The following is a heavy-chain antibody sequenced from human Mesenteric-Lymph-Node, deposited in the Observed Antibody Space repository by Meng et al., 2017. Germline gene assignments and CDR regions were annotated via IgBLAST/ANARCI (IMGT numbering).Heavy chain of an antibody. CDR3: ARDRNWDWYFDL. J-gene: IGHJ2*01. V-gene: IGHV3-11*04. CDR2: ISSSGSTI. D-gene: IGHD7-27*01. Sequence: QGERVESGGGLVKPGGSLGLPGAASGFTFSDYYMSWIRQAPGKGLEWVSYISSSGSTIYYADSVKGRFTISRDNAKNSLYLQMNSLRAEDTAVYYCARDRNWDWYFDLWGRGTLVTVSS. CDR1: GFTFSDYY.